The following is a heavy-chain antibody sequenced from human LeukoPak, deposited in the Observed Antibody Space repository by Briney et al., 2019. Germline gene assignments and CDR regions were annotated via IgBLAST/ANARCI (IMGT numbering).Heavy chain of an antibody. J-gene: IGHJ4*02. CDR1: GFTFSNYW. Sequence: PGGSLRLSCEGSGFTFSNYWMGWVRQAPGKGLEWVAIIKQDGTETFYVDSVKGRFTISRDNVKNSLYQQMNSLRIEDAAVYYCMGGRGWLPENWGQGTLVTVSS. CDR3: MGGRGWLPEN. CDR2: IKQDGTET. V-gene: IGHV3-7*01. D-gene: IGHD3-22*01.